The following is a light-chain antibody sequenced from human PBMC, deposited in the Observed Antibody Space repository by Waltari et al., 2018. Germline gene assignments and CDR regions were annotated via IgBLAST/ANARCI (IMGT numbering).Light chain of an antibody. CDR1: QSLTKRY. CDR2: GAS. Sequence: EVVLTQSPDTLSLSPGERATLSCRASQSLTKRYLAWYQQKPGQAPRLLIYGASSRAPGIPNRFSGSGSGTDFTLTISRLEPEDVAVYYCQQYGSSILYTFGQGTKLEIK. CDR3: QQYGSSILYT. V-gene: IGKV3-20*01. J-gene: IGKJ2*01.